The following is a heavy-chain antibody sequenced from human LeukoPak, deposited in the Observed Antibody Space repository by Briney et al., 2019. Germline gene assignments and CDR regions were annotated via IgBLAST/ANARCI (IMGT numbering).Heavy chain of an antibody. Sequence: GGSLRLSCAASGFTFSDYYMTWIRQTPGKGLEWVSYISISGTTTFYVDSVKGRFTISRDNTKNSLYLQMNSLRAEDTAMYYCARGIMASDFWGQGTLVTVSS. D-gene: IGHD3-16*01. CDR2: ISISGTTT. J-gene: IGHJ4*02. CDR1: GFTFSDYY. V-gene: IGHV3-11*01. CDR3: ARGIMASDF.